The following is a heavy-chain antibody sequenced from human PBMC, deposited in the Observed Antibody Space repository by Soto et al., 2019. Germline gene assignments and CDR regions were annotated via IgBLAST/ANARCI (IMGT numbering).Heavy chain of an antibody. D-gene: IGHD6-19*01. CDR1: GFTFTKAW. CDR2: IKSRADGGTT. J-gene: IGHJ4*02. Sequence: PGGSLRLSXAASGFTFTKAWMTWVRQTPGEGLEWVGRIKSRADGGTTDYAASVKDRFIISRDDSNDALYLHMNRLKTDDTAVYYCTTASQWLPPYSWGQGALVTVSS. CDR3: TTASQWLPPYS. V-gene: IGHV3-15*01.